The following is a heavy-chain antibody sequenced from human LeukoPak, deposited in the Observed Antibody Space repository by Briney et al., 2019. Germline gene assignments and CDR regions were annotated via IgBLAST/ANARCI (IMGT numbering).Heavy chain of an antibody. Sequence: ASVNVSCKASRYTFTSYGISWVRQAPGQGLEWMGWISSYNGNTNYAQKLPGRVTMTTDTSTRTAYMELRRLRSDDTAVYYCARHHEHYYDSSRHYPFWGQGTPVTVSS. CDR2: ISSYNGNT. V-gene: IGHV1-18*01. D-gene: IGHD3-22*01. CDR3: ARHHEHYYDSSRHYPF. J-gene: IGHJ4*02. CDR1: RYTFTSYG.